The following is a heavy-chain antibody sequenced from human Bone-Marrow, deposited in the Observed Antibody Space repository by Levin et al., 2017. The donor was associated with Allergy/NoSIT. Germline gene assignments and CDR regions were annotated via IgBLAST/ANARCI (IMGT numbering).Heavy chain of an antibody. V-gene: IGHV3-74*01. CDR1: ESTFSSYW. D-gene: IGHD6-6*01. CDR2: INNDGSSA. CDR3: TRDRPHNWFDP. Sequence: AGGSLRLSCVASESTFSSYWMHWVRQAPGKGLVWVSRINNDGSSATYADSVKGRFTISRDNAKNTIYLQMNSLRADDTAVYYCTRDRPHNWFDPWGQGTLVTVSS. J-gene: IGHJ5*02.